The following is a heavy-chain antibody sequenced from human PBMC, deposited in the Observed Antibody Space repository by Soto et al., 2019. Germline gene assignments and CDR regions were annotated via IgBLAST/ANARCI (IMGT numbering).Heavy chain of an antibody. CDR2: IYYSGTT. J-gene: IGHJ6*02. CDR1: GGSISSGGYS. Sequence: PSATLSLTCAVSGGSISSGGYSWTWIRQTPGKGLEWIGYIYYSGTTYYNPSLKSRVTISVDTSKNQFSLKVSSVTAADTAVYYCARALIQLWPHYYYGMDVWGQGTTVTVSS. V-gene: IGHV4-30-2*05. CDR3: ARALIQLWPHYYYGMDV. D-gene: IGHD5-18*01.